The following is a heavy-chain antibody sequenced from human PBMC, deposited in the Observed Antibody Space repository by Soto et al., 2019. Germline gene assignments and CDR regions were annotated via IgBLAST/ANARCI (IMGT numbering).Heavy chain of an antibody. CDR2: ISSDGSKE. D-gene: IGHD3-16*02. J-gene: IGHJ4*02. CDR3: VKDYPDLAF. CDR1: GVTFSSHG. V-gene: IGHV3-30*18. Sequence: GGSLRLSCAASGVTFSSHGMHWARQAPGKGLEWVALISSDGSKEYYADSVKGRFTISRDNSKNTLYLQMNSLRAEDTAMYYCVKDYPDLAFWGQGTLVTVSS.